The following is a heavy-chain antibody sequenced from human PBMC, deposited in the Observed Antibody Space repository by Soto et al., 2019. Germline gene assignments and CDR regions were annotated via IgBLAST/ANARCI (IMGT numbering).Heavy chain of an antibody. V-gene: IGHV3-66*01. D-gene: IGHD4-17*01. J-gene: IGHJ4*02. Sequence: GGSLRLSCAASGFTVSKNYLSWVRQAPGKGLQWVSLIYSDGGTDYAESVKGRFTISRDNSKNTLYLQMNSLKAEDTAIYYCATRMTTAPYWGQGTLVTVSS. CDR3: ATRMTTAPY. CDR1: GFTVSKNY. CDR2: IYSDGGT.